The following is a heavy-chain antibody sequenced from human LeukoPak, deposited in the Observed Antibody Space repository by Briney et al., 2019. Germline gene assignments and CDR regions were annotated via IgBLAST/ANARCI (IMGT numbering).Heavy chain of an antibody. CDR3: ARDIGAAAGTGNWFDP. D-gene: IGHD6-13*01. Sequence: GGSLRLSCAASGFTFSSYWMSWVRQAPGKGLEWVANIKQDGSEKYYVDSVKGRFTISRDNAKNSLYLQMNSLRAEDTAVYYCARDIGAAAGTGNWFDPWGQGTLVTVSS. CDR2: IKQDGSEK. V-gene: IGHV3-7*01. CDR1: GFTFSSYW. J-gene: IGHJ5*02.